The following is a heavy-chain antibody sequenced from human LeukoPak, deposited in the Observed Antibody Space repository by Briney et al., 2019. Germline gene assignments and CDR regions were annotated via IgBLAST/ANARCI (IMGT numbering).Heavy chain of an antibody. J-gene: IGHJ4*02. CDR1: GFTFGSYS. D-gene: IGHD3-22*01. CDR2: ISSSSSYI. V-gene: IGHV3-21*01. CDR3: ARDKHDSSGYYYTPYYFDY. Sequence: GGSLRLSCAASGFTFGSYSMNWVREAPGKGLGWVSSISSSSSYIYYADSVKGRFTISRDNAKNTLYLQMNSLRAEDTAVYYCARDKHDSSGYYYTPYYFDYWGQGTLVTVSS.